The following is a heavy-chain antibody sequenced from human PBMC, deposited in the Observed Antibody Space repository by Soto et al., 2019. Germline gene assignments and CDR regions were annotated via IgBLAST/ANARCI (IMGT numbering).Heavy chain of an antibody. CDR2: IKSKSEGETI. J-gene: IGHJ4*02. CDR3: TRGPVGSTRPLDY. Sequence: EVQLVESGGGLVEPGGSLRLSCAASGFTFSNAWMSWVRLAPGKGLEWVGRIKSKSEGETIDYAAPVKGRFIISRDDSKNTLYLQMNSLKSEDTGVYYCTRGPVGSTRPLDYWGQGTLVTVSS. V-gene: IGHV3-15*01. D-gene: IGHD2-2*01. CDR1: GFTFSNAW.